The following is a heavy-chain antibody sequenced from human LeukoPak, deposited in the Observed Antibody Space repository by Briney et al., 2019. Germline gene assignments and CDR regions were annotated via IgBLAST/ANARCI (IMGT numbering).Heavy chain of an antibody. D-gene: IGHD1-26*01. CDR3: ARADFGGATLWFDP. CDR1: GGTFSSYA. J-gene: IGHJ5*02. Sequence: GASVKVSCKASGGTFSSYAISWVRQAPGQGLEWMGGIIPIFGTANYAQKFQGRVTITADESTSTAYMELSSLRSEDTAVYYCARADFGGATLWFDPWGQGTLVTVSS. CDR2: IIPIFGTA. V-gene: IGHV1-69*13.